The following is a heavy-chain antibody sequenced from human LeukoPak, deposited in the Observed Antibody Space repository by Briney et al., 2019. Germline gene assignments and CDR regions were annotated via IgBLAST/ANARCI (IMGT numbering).Heavy chain of an antibody. D-gene: IGHD6-13*01. CDR2: MNPNSGNT. V-gene: IGHV1-8*03. J-gene: IGHJ5*02. Sequence: GASVKVSCKASGYTFTSYDINWVRQATGQGLEWMGWMNPNSGNTGYAQKFQGRVTITRNTSISTAYMELSSLRSEDTAVYYCARGGAAAETRFDPWSQGTLVTVSS. CDR3: ARGGAAAETRFDP. CDR1: GYTFTSYD.